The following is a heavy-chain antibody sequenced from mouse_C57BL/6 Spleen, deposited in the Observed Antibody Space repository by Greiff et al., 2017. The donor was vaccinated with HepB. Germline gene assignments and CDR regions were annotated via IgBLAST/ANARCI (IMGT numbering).Heavy chain of an antibody. Sequence: QVQLQQPGAELVKPGASVKLSCKASGYTFTSYWMHWVEQRPGQGLEWVGMIHPNSGSTNYNEKFKSKATLTVDKSSSTAYMQLSSLTSEDSAVDDCARSGTENFDYWGQGTTLTVSS. V-gene: IGHV1-64*01. CDR1: GYTFTSYW. D-gene: IGHD3-1*01. J-gene: IGHJ2*01. CDR2: IHPNSGST. CDR3: ARSGTENFDY.